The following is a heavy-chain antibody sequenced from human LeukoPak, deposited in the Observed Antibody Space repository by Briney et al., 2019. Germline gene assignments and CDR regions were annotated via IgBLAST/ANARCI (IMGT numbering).Heavy chain of an antibody. CDR2: VDHTGST. V-gene: IGHV4-59*01. J-gene: IGHJ6*03. CDR1: GGSITMYY. CDR3: ARGRVSSSTWYSTYYYFFYMDF. Sequence: SETLSLTCTVSGGSITMYYWTWIRQPPGKGLEWIGYVDHTGSTKFNPSLNGRVSISRDTSNNFFSLRLRSVTAADTAVYFCARGRVSSSTWYSTYYYFFYMDFWGKGTTVTVSS. D-gene: IGHD4-11*01.